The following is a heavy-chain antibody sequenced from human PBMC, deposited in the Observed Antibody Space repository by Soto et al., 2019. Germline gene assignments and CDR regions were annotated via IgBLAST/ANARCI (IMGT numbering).Heavy chain of an antibody. Sequence: PGGSLRLSCAASGFTFSSYDMHWVRQATGKGLEWVSAIGTAGDTYYPGSVRGRFTISRENAKNSLYLQMNSLRAGDTAVYYCARSCSSTSCYYGYFDLWGRGTLVTVSS. CDR3: ARSCSSTSCYYGYFDL. CDR1: GFTFSSYD. J-gene: IGHJ2*01. CDR2: IGTAGDT. V-gene: IGHV3-13*01. D-gene: IGHD2-2*01.